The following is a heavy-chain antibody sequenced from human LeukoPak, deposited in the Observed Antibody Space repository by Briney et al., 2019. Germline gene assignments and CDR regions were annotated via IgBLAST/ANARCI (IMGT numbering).Heavy chain of an antibody. Sequence: SETLSLTCTVSGGSISSYYWSWIRQPPGKGMEWSGYIYYSGSTNYNPSLKSRVTISVDTSKNQFSLKLSSVTAADTAVYYCARRGRAARPFYYSYYMDVWGKGTTVTVFS. CDR1: GGSISSYY. J-gene: IGHJ6*03. D-gene: IGHD6-6*01. V-gene: IGHV4-59*01. CDR3: ARRGRAARPFYYSYYMDV. CDR2: IYYSGST.